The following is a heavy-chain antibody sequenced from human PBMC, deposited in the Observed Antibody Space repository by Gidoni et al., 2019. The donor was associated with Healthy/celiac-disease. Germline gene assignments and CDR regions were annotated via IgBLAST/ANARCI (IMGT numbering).Heavy chain of an antibody. CDR1: GGTFSRYA. CDR3: ARALASSWYGIGWFDP. J-gene: IGHJ5*02. D-gene: IGHD6-13*01. CDR2: IIPIFGTE. V-gene: IGHV1-69*01. Sequence: QVQLVQSGAEVKKPGSSVKVSFKASGGTFSRYAISWVRQAPGKGVEWMGGIIPIFGTEKYAQKFKGRVTITADESTSTAYMELSSLRSEDTAVYYCARALASSWYGIGWFDPWGQGTLVTVSS.